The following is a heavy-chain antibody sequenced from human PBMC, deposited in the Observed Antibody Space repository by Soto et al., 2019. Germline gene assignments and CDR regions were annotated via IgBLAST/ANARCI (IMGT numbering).Heavy chain of an antibody. CDR3: ARGGGGLSGYQAYYYYGLDV. V-gene: IGHV1-8*01. D-gene: IGHD5-12*01. CDR2: MKPNSGSA. Sequence: QVQLVQSGAEVKKPGASVKVSCKASGYTFTSYEINWVRQATGQGLEWMGWMKPNSGSAGYAQKFQGRVTMTRNTSIGAAYMELSSLRSEDTAVYYCARGGGGLSGYQAYYYYGLDVGGQGTTVTVSS. J-gene: IGHJ6*02. CDR1: GYTFTSYE.